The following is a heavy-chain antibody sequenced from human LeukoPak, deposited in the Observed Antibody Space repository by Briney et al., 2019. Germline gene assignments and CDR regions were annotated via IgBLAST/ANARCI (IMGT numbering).Heavy chain of an antibody. Sequence: PSETLSLTCVVYGGSFNGYYWSWVRQPPGKGLEWIGEINQSGSTNYNPSLKSRVTISVDTSKNQFSLKLSPVTAADTAVYYCARGYHSGSYYHHWGQGTLVTVSS. J-gene: IGHJ1*01. CDR2: INQSGST. CDR3: ARGYHSGSYYHH. CDR1: GGSFNGYY. V-gene: IGHV4-34*01. D-gene: IGHD1-26*01.